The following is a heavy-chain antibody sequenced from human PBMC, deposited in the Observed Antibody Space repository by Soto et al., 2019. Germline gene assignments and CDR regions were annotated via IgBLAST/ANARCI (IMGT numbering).Heavy chain of an antibody. CDR1: GFTFSSYS. J-gene: IGHJ6*03. D-gene: IGHD2-15*01. CDR3: ARLYCSGGSCYFLGLDYYYMDV. Sequence: GGSLRLSCAASGFTFSSYSMNWVRQAPGKGLEWVSYISSSSSTIYYADSVKGRFTISRDNAKNSLYLQMNSLRAEDTAVYYCARLYCSGGSCYFLGLDYYYMDVWGKGTTVTVSS. V-gene: IGHV3-48*01. CDR2: ISSSSSTI.